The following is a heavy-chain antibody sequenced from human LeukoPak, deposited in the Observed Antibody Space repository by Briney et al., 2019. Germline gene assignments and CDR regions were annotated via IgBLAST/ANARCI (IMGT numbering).Heavy chain of an antibody. CDR1: GGSISSSSYY. Sequence: SETLSLTCTVSGGSISSSSYYWGWIRQPPGKGLEWIGSIYYSGSTYYNPSLKSRVTISVDTSKNQFSLKLSSVTAADTAVYYCARGNFWSGYYSYWGQGTLVTVSS. V-gene: IGHV4-39*07. CDR2: IYYSGST. J-gene: IGHJ4*02. D-gene: IGHD3-3*01. CDR3: ARGNFWSGYYSY.